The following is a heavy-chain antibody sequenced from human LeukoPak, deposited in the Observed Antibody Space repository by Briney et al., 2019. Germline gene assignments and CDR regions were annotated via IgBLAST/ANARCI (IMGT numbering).Heavy chain of an antibody. CDR1: GFTFSSYG. Sequence: GGSLRLSCAASGFTFSSYGMHWVRQAPGKGLEWVAVISYDGSNKYYADSVKSRFTISRDNSKNTLYLQMNSLRAEDTAVYYCAKEGPYYDSSGYYAYYFDYWGQGTLVTVSS. CDR3: AKEGPYYDSSGYYAYYFDY. V-gene: IGHV3-30*18. D-gene: IGHD3-22*01. J-gene: IGHJ4*02. CDR2: ISYDGSNK.